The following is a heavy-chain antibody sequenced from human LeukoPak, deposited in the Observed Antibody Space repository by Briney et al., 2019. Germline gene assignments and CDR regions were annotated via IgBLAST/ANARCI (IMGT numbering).Heavy chain of an antibody. Sequence: PSETLSLTCTVSACTISSYYWSWIRQPPGKGLEWIGNIYYSGSTNYNTSLKSRVPISVDTSKNQSSLKLSSVTAADTAVYYCARGGAGYFDLWGRGTLVTVSS. J-gene: IGHJ2*01. CDR2: IYYSGST. CDR1: ACTISSYY. D-gene: IGHD4/OR15-4a*01. V-gene: IGHV4-59*01. CDR3: ARGGAGYFDL.